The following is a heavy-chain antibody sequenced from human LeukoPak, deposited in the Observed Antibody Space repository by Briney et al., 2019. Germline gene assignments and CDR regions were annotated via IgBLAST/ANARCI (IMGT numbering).Heavy chain of an antibody. D-gene: IGHD2-2*01. CDR1: GGSFSGYY. CDR3: ARGRRTSTAFDI. Sequence: SETLSLTCAVYGGSFSGYYWSWIRQPPGKGLEWIGEINHSGCTNYNPSLKSRVTISVDTSKNQFSPKLSSVTAADTAVYYCARGRRTSTAFDIWGQGTMVTVSS. CDR2: INHSGCT. V-gene: IGHV4-34*01. J-gene: IGHJ3*02.